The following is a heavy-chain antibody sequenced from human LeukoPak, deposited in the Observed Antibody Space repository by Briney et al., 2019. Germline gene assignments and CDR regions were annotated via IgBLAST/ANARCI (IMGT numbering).Heavy chain of an antibody. D-gene: IGHD6-13*01. CDR3: AVSMIAAAASFDY. CDR1: GGTFSSYA. Sequence: SVKVSCKASGGTFSSYAISWVRQAPGQGLEWMGRIIPILGIANYAQKFQGRVTITADKPTSTAYMELSSLRSEDTAVYYCAVSMIAAAASFDYWGQGTLVTVSS. CDR2: IIPILGIA. J-gene: IGHJ4*02. V-gene: IGHV1-69*04.